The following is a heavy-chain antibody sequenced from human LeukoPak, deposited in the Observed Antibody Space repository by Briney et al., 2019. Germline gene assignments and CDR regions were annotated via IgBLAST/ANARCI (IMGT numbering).Heavy chain of an antibody. D-gene: IGHD6-25*01. V-gene: IGHV3-23*01. CDR2: ISGSGGST. Sequence: GGSLRLSCAASGFTFSSYAMSWVRQAPGKGLEWVSAISGSGGSTYYADSVKGRFTISRDISKTILYLQMNSLRAEDAAVYFCAKGSAAGRPYYFDYWGQGTLVTVSS. CDR1: GFTFSSYA. CDR3: AKGSAAGRPYYFDY. J-gene: IGHJ4*02.